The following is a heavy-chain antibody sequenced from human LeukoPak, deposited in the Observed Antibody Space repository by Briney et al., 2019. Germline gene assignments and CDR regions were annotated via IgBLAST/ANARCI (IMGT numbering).Heavy chain of an antibody. D-gene: IGHD2-21*02. CDR2: ISSNGGST. J-gene: IGHJ4*02. CDR1: GFTFSSYA. V-gene: IGHV3-64*01. CDR3: ARARVVTAPPDY. Sequence: GGSLRLSCAASGFTFSSYAMTWVRQAPGKGLEYVSAISSNGGSTYYANSVKGRFTISRDNSKNTLYLQMGSLRAEDMAVYYCARARVVTAPPDYWGQGTLVTVSS.